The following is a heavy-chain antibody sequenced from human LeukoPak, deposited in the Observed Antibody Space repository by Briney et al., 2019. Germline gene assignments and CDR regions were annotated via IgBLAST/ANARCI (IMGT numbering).Heavy chain of an antibody. Sequence: GGSLTLSCAASAFTFSNYSFHWFRRPPGRGLEGLSVSSWDGGSTYYAPSVKGRVTISRDNTKNSLYLKMNCLTAEDTALYFCAKDMTMATPSLRLDSWGQGTLVT. V-gene: IGHV3-43D*03. J-gene: IGHJ4*02. CDR3: AKDMTMATPSLRLDS. CDR2: SSWDGGST. D-gene: IGHD5-24*01. CDR1: AFTFSNYS.